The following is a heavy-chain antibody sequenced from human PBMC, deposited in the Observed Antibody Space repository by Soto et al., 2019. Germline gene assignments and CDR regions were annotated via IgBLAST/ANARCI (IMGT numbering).Heavy chain of an antibody. CDR3: TRRERAGLRMVTQGDY. Sequence: QVQLQESGPGLVKPSQTLSLTCTVSGDSMSSGGYYWNWIRQHPGRGLEWFAYIYHPGLTDYNPSLKSRVTTSIDSCKHQFSLRPRSVPAADPCVYYCTRRERAGLRMVTQGDYRGQGTLVSVSS. CDR1: GDSMSSGGYY. J-gene: IGHJ4*02. D-gene: IGHD2-21*02. V-gene: IGHV4-31*03. CDR2: IYHPGLT.